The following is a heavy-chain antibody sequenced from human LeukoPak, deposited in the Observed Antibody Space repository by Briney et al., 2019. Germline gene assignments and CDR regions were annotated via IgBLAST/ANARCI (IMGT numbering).Heavy chain of an antibody. CDR1: GFTFITSV. D-gene: IGHD1-14*01. J-gene: IGHJ4*02. CDR3: GRGTGY. V-gene: IGHV3-64D*06. CDR2: ISRKGDNT. Sequence: PGGSLILSCSVHGFTFITSVSDSGRQAPGRGLGYVSPISRKGDNTSYAASVKGQFTISRDNSKNTVDLQMSSLRADGTAVCYGGRGTGYWGQGTLVTVS.